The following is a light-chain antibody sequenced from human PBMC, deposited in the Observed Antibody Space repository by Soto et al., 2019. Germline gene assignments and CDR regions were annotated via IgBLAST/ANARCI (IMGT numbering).Light chain of an antibody. J-gene: IGKJ4*01. CDR2: WAS. CDR1: QSVLYSSNNKNY. CDR3: QQYYSAPLT. V-gene: IGKV4-1*01. Sequence: DIVMSQSTDSMAVSLGEGATINCKASQSVLYSSNNKNYLAWYQQKPGQPPKLLIYWASTRESGVPDRFSGSGCGTDFALPISSLQAEEGAVYYCQQYYSAPLTFGGGTKVDIK.